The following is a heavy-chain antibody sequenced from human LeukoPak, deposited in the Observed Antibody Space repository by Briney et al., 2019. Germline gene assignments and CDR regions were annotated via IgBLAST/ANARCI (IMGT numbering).Heavy chain of an antibody. D-gene: IGHD2-15*01. CDR3: ATVNSGQYQGYFDY. V-gene: IGHV1-24*01. Sequence: ASVKVSCKVSGYTLTELSMHWVRQAPGKGLEWMGGFDPEDGETIYAQKFQGRVTMTEDTSTDTAYMELSSLRSEDAAVYYCATVNSGQYQGYFDYWGQGTLVTVSS. CDR2: FDPEDGET. J-gene: IGHJ4*02. CDR1: GYTLTELS.